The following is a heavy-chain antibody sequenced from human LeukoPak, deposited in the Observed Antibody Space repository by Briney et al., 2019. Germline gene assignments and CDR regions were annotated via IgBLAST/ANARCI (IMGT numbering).Heavy chain of an antibody. Sequence: SETLSLTCAADGGSFSGYYWCWIRQPPGKGLEWIGEINHSGSTNYNPSLKSRVTISVDTSKNQFSLKLSSVTAADTAVYYCARGQGVVPAAYYNYYYYMGVWGKGTKVTVSS. J-gene: IGHJ6*03. CDR3: ARGQGVVPAAYYNYYYYMGV. CDR2: INHSGST. D-gene: IGHD2-2*01. CDR1: GGSFSGYY. V-gene: IGHV4-34*01.